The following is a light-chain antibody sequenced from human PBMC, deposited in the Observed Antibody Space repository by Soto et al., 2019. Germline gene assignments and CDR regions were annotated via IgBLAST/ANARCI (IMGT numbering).Light chain of an antibody. J-gene: IGLJ1*01. CDR2: EVS. V-gene: IGLV2-23*02. CDR1: SSEVGSYNL. Sequence: QSVLTQPASVSASPGQSITISCTGTSSEVGSYNLVSWYQQHPGKAPKLMIYEVSKRPSGVSNRFSGSKSGNTASLTISGLQAEDEADYYCCSYAGSDTPYVFGTGTKVTVL. CDR3: CSYAGSDTPYV.